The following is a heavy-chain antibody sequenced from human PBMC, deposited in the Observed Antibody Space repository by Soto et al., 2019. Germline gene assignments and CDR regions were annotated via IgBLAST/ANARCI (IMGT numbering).Heavy chain of an antibody. J-gene: IGHJ6*02. V-gene: IGHV3-23*01. CDR2: ISGSGGST. D-gene: IGHD3-3*01. CDR3: VKVLEWLSPDYYYGMDV. Sequence: PGGSLRLSCAASGFNFSSYAMSWVRQAPGKGLEWVSAISGSGGSTSYADCVKGRFTSSRDNSKNTLYLQMNSLRAEDTAVYYCVKVLEWLSPDYYYGMDVWGQGTTVTVSS. CDR1: GFNFSSYA.